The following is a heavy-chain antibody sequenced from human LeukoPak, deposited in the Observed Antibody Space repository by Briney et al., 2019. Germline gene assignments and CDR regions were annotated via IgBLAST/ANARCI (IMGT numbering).Heavy chain of an antibody. Sequence: ASVKVSCKASGYTFTSYDINWVRQATGQGLEWMGWMNPNSGNTGYAQKFQGRVTMTRNTSIGTAYMELSSLRSEDTAVYYCARGGGYDTGNYYYMDVWGKGTTVTVSS. CDR2: MNPNSGNT. V-gene: IGHV1-8*01. CDR1: GYTFTSYD. CDR3: ARGGGYDTGNYYYMDV. D-gene: IGHD5-12*01. J-gene: IGHJ6*03.